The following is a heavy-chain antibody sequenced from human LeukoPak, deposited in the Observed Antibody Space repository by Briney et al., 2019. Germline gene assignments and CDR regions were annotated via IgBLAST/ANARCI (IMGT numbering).Heavy chain of an antibody. Sequence: GRSLRLSCAASGFTFSSYAMHWVRQAPGKGLEWVAVISYDGSNKYYADSVKGRFTISRDNSKNTLYLQMNSLRAEDTAVYYCAKTTSDRFSSSSRYFDYWGQGTLVTVSS. J-gene: IGHJ4*02. V-gene: IGHV3-30-3*01. D-gene: IGHD6-6*01. CDR1: GFTFSSYA. CDR2: ISYDGSNK. CDR3: AKTTSDRFSSSSRYFDY.